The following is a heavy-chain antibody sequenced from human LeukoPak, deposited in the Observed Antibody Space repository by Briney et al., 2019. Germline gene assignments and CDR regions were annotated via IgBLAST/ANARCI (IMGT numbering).Heavy chain of an antibody. D-gene: IGHD6-25*01. Sequence: KPSETLSLTCSVSGGSFSSSSYYWGWFRQPPGKGLEWIGSIYYSGSTYYNPSLKSRVTISVDTSKNQFSLKLSSVTAADTAVYYCARRQRHFDYWGQGTLVTVSS. CDR2: IYYSGST. V-gene: IGHV4-39*01. J-gene: IGHJ4*02. CDR3: ARRQRHFDY. CDR1: GGSFSSSSYY.